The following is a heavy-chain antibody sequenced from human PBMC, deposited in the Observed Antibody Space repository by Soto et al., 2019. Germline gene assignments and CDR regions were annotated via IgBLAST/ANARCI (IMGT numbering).Heavy chain of an antibody. D-gene: IGHD6-19*01. J-gene: IGHJ4*02. CDR3: AKTSGWYFGPPFDY. CDR2: IYYSGST. CDR1: GGSISSSSYY. Sequence: QLQLQESGPGLVKPSETLSLTCTVSGGSISSSSYYWGWIRQPPGKGLEWIGSIYYSGSTYYNPSLKSRVTISVDTSKNQFSLKLISVTAADTAVYYCAKTSGWYFGPPFDYWGQGTLVTVSS. V-gene: IGHV4-39*01.